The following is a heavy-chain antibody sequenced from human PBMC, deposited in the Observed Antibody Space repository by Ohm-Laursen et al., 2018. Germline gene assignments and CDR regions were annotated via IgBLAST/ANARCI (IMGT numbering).Heavy chain of an antibody. V-gene: IGHV4-59*01. Sequence: TLSLTCTVSGGSISSYYWSWIRQPPGQGLEWIGYIYYSGSTNYNPSLKSRVTISVDTSKNQFSLKLSSVTAADTAVYYCARPVHYYDSSGYLYWGQGTLVTVSS. CDR2: IYYSGST. D-gene: IGHD3-22*01. J-gene: IGHJ4*02. CDR3: ARPVHYYDSSGYLY. CDR1: GGSISSYY.